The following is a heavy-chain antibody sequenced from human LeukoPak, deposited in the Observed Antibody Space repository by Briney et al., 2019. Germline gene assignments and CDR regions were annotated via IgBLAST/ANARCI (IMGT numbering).Heavy chain of an antibody. V-gene: IGHV1-69*04. Sequence: ASVKVSCKASGGTFSSYAISWVRQAPGQGLEWMGRIIPILGIANYAQKFQGRVTITADKSTSTAYMELSSLRSEDTDVYYCARSRSSGSYPEDFDYWGQGTLVTVSS. CDR2: IIPILGIA. D-gene: IGHD1-26*01. J-gene: IGHJ4*02. CDR3: ARSRSSGSYPEDFDY. CDR1: GGTFSSYA.